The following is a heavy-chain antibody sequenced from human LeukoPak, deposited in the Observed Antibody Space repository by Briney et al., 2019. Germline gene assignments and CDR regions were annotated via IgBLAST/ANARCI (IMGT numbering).Heavy chain of an antibody. CDR1: GFTFSSYA. V-gene: IGHV3-30*04. D-gene: IGHD4-17*01. CDR3: ARDLSDYGDYTFAEYFQH. CDR2: ISYDGSNK. J-gene: IGHJ1*01. Sequence: GRSLRLSCAASGFTFSSYAMHWVRQAPGKGLEWVAVISYDGSNKYYADSVKGRFTTSRDNSKNTLYLQMNSLRVEDTAVYYCARDLSDYGDYTFAEYFQHWGQGTLVTVSS.